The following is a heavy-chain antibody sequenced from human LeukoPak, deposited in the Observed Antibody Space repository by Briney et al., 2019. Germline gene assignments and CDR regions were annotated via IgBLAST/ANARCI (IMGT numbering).Heavy chain of an antibody. D-gene: IGHD3-10*01. J-gene: IGHJ4*02. CDR3: ARGNMVRGSN. CDR1: GFTFSSFW. V-gene: IGHV3-74*01. Sequence: GGSLRLSSAASGFTFSSFWMHWVRQAPGKGLVSVSRINPDGSSTNYADSVKGRFTISRDNAKNTLYLQMNSLRAEDTAVYYCARGNMVRGSNWGQGTLVTVSS. CDR2: INPDGSST.